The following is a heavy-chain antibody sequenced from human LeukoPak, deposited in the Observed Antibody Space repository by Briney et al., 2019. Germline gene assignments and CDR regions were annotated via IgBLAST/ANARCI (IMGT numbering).Heavy chain of an antibody. CDR2: ISSSSSCT. Sequence: PGGSLRLSCAASGFTFSDYYMSWIRQAPGKGLEWVSYISSSSSCTNYADSVKGRFTISRDNAKNSLYLQMNSLRAEDTAVYYCARGGYFNWFDPWGQGTLVTVSS. CDR3: ARGGYFNWFDP. D-gene: IGHD3-22*01. V-gene: IGHV3-11*06. J-gene: IGHJ5*02. CDR1: GFTFSDYY.